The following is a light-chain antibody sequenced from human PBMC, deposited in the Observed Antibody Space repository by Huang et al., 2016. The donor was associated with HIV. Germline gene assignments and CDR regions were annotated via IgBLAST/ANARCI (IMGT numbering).Light chain of an antibody. V-gene: IGKV1-27*01. CDR1: QGICTY. J-gene: IGKJ1*01. CDR2: AAS. Sequence: DIQMTQSPSSLSASIGDRITISCRASQGICTYLAWYQHKPGKVPNLLIYAASTLQSGVPSRFSGSGSWTNFTLTIGSLQPEDVASYYCQKYNNVPRTFGQGTKVEIK. CDR3: QKYNNVPRT.